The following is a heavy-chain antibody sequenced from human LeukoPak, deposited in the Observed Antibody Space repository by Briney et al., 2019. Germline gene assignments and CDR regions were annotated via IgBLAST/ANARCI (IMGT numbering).Heavy chain of an antibody. D-gene: IGHD6-19*01. CDR3: AKDTGYSSGWYVPAGLGYHFQH. Sequence: GGSLRLSCAASGFTFSSYAMSWVRQAPGKGLEWVSAISGSGGSTYYADSVKGRFTISRDNSKNTLYLQMNSLRAEDTAVYYCAKDTGYSSGWYVPAGLGYHFQHWGQGTLVTVSS. V-gene: IGHV3-23*01. CDR1: GFTFSSYA. J-gene: IGHJ1*01. CDR2: ISGSGGST.